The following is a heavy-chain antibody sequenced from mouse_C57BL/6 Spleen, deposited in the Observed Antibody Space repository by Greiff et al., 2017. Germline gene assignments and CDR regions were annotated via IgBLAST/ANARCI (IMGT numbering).Heavy chain of an antibody. CDR3: AGRYDYDEGFAY. J-gene: IGHJ3*01. D-gene: IGHD2-4*01. CDR1: GYTFTDYY. V-gene: IGHV1-76*01. CDR2: IYPGSGNT. Sequence: QVQLQQSGAELVRPGASVKLSCKASGYTFTDYYINWVKQRPGQGLEWIARIYPGSGNTYYNEKFKGKATLTAEKSSSTAYMQLSSLTSEDSAVYFCAGRYDYDEGFAYWGQGTLVTVSA.